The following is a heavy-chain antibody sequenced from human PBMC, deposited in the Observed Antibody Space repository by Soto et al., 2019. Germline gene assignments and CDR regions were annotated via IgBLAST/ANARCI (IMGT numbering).Heavy chain of an antibody. Sequence: QVRLVQSGAEVKKPGASVKVSCKASGYTFTSYGISWVRQAPGQGLEWMGWISAYNGNTNYAQKLQGRVTMTTDTTTSTAYMELRSLTSDDTAVYYCARDRHGVVAAIIDYWGQGTLVTVSS. CDR1: GYTFTSYG. D-gene: IGHD2-15*01. V-gene: IGHV1-18*01. J-gene: IGHJ4*02. CDR2: ISAYNGNT. CDR3: ARDRHGVVAAIIDY.